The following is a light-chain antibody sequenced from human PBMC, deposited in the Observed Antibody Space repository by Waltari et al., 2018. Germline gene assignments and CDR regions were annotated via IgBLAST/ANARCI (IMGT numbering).Light chain of an antibody. Sequence: EIVLTQSPATLSLSPGDTATVSCRASQSVYTYLAWYQHKPGQVPRLLIYDASKRATGVPARFSGSGSGADFTLIISSLEPEDFAVYYCHQRSNWPLTFGGGTNVDIK. CDR2: DAS. CDR3: HQRSNWPLT. V-gene: IGKV3-11*01. CDR1: QSVYTY. J-gene: IGKJ4*01.